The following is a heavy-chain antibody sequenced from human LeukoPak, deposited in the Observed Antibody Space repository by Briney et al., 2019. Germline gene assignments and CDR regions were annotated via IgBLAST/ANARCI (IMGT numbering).Heavy chain of an antibody. CDR2: ISGSGLST. CDR3: AKETHYYEPGY. CDR1: GFSFDSYA. J-gene: IGHJ4*02. V-gene: IGHV3-23*01. Sequence: GGTLRLSCEASGFSFDSYAMSWVRQAPGKGLEWVSAISGSGLSTYYADSVKGRFTISRDNSKNTLYLQMNSLRAEDTAVYYCAKETHYYEPGYWGQGTLVTVSS. D-gene: IGHD3-22*01.